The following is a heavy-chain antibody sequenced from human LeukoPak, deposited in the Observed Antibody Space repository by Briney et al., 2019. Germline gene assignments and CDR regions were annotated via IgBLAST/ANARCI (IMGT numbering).Heavy chain of an antibody. Sequence: TGGSLRLSCAASGFTFSSYAMSWVRQAPGKGLEWVSAISGSGGSTYYADSVKGRFTISRDNSKNTLYLQMNSLRAEDTAVYYCARVESSSWPVDYWGQGTLVTVSS. CDR3: ARVESSSWPVDY. V-gene: IGHV3-23*01. D-gene: IGHD6-13*01. J-gene: IGHJ4*02. CDR1: GFTFSSYA. CDR2: ISGSGGST.